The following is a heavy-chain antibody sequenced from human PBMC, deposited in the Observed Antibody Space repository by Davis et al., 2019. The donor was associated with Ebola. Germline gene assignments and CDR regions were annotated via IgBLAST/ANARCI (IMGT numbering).Heavy chain of an antibody. Sequence: HTGGSLRLSCEASGFTFRPYWMHWVRQVPGKGPEWVARISGDGGGTSYADSVRGRFTISRDNDRNTVNLQMNSLRAEDTAVYYCTRDSYDNREYYGMDVWGQGTTVTVSS. CDR3: TRDSYDNREYYGMDV. J-gene: IGHJ6*02. CDR1: GFTFRPYW. V-gene: IGHV3-74*01. D-gene: IGHD3-16*01. CDR2: ISGDGGGT.